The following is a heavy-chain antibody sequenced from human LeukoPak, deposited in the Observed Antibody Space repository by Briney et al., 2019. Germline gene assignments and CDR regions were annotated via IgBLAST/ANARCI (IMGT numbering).Heavy chain of an antibody. Sequence: SVKVSCKASGGTFSSYAISWVRQAPGQGLEWMGGIIPTFGTANYAQKFQGRVTITADESTSTAYMELSSLRSEDTAVYYCARSPVHYYDSSGPGGAFDIWGQGTMVTVSS. CDR3: ARSPVHYYDSSGPGGAFDI. D-gene: IGHD3-22*01. CDR2: IIPTFGTA. V-gene: IGHV1-69*13. J-gene: IGHJ3*02. CDR1: GGTFSSYA.